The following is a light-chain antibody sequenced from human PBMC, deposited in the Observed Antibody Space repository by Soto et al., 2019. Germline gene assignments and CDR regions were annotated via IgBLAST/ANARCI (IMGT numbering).Light chain of an antibody. CDR1: QSVGSTY. Sequence: EVVLTQSPGTLSLSPGEIATLSCSASQSVGSTYLAWYQQKPGQAPRLLIYGASSRATGIPDRFSGSGSGTDFTLTINSLQPDDFATYYCQQYDTYYTFGQGTKVDIK. J-gene: IGKJ2*01. V-gene: IGKV3-20*01. CDR3: QQYDTYYT. CDR2: GAS.